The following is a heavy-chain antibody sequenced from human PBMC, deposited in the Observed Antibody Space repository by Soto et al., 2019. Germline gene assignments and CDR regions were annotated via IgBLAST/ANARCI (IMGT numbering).Heavy chain of an antibody. CDR3: ARGITAGLDY. V-gene: IGHV1-8*01. D-gene: IGHD6-13*01. J-gene: IGHJ4*02. CDR2: MSPTSGNT. CDR1: GYTFTCCD. Sequence: ASVKVSCNASGYTFTCCDINWVRQASGQGPEWMGWMSPTSGNTGDAQKFQGRVTMTSDMSISTAYMELSSLTSEDTAVYYCARGITAGLDYWGQGTLVTVSS.